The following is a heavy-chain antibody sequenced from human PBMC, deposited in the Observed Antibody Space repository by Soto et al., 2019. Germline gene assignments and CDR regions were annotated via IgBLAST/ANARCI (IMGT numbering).Heavy chain of an antibody. CDR1: GYTFTSYD. V-gene: IGHV1-8*01. CDR3: ARGGYDFWSGLNYYYYYMDV. CDR2: MNPNSGNT. J-gene: IGHJ6*03. D-gene: IGHD3-3*01. Sequence: QVQLVQSGAEVKKPGASVKVSCKASGYTFTSYDINWVRQATGQGLEWMGWMNPNSGNTGYAQKFQGRVTMTRNTSISTAYMELSSLRSEDTAVYYCARGGYDFWSGLNYYYYYMDVWDKGTTVTVSS.